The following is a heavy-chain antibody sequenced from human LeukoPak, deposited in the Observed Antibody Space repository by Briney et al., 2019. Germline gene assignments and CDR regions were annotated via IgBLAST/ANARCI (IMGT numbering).Heavy chain of an antibody. J-gene: IGHJ4*02. V-gene: IGHV3-23*01. CDR1: GFTFSSYA. D-gene: IGHD3-16*01. CDR3: AKAPGGIVGY. CDR2: ISGSGGST. Sequence: GGSLRLSCAASGFTFSSYAMSWVRQAPGKGLEWVSAISGSGGSTYYADSVKGRFTISRDNSKNTVYLQMNSLRADDTAVYYCAKAPGGIVGYWGQGTLVTVSS.